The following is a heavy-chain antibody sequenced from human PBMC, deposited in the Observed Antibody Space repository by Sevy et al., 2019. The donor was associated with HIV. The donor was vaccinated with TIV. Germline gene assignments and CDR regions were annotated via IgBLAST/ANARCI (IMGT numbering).Heavy chain of an antibody. Sequence: GGSLRLSCAASGFTFSNAWMSWVRQSPGKGLEWVGRIRSKAGGGTTDYATIVKGKFTISRDDSRDILYLQLNSLETEDTAVYYCTTDHCRVEIVLVPFGYWGQGTLVSGSS. CDR2: IRSKAGGGTT. D-gene: IGHD2-15*01. CDR1: GFTFSNAW. J-gene: IGHJ4*02. CDR3: TTDHCRVEIVLVPFGY. V-gene: IGHV3-15*01.